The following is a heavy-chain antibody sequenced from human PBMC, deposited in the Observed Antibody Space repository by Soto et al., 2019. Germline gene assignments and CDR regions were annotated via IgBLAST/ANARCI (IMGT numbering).Heavy chain of an antibody. CDR1: GFTFSSYR. V-gene: IGHV3-33*01. D-gene: IGHD2-2*02. Sequence: PGGCMRLSWAAAGFTFSSYRRHCVRQAPDKGLEWVAVIWYDGSNKYYADSVKGRFTISRDNSKNTLYLQMNSLRAEDTAVYYCARDDIVVVPAAIKDYYYGMDVWGQGTTVTVSS. CDR2: IWYDGSNK. J-gene: IGHJ6*02. CDR3: ARDDIVVVPAAIKDYYYGMDV.